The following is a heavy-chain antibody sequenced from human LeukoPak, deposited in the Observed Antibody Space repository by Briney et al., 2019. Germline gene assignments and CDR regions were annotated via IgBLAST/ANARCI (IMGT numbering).Heavy chain of an antibody. J-gene: IGHJ4*02. CDR3: ARDLGGVVPTAMYTDY. V-gene: IGHV1-18*01. D-gene: IGHD2-2*01. CDR2: ISGYNGNT. CDR1: GYTFTSYG. Sequence: ASVKVSCKASGYTFTSYGVSWVRQAPGQGLEWMGWISGYNGNTNYAQKLQGRVTVTTDTSTSTAYMELRSLRSDDTAVYYCARDLGGVVPTAMYTDYWGQGTLVTVSS.